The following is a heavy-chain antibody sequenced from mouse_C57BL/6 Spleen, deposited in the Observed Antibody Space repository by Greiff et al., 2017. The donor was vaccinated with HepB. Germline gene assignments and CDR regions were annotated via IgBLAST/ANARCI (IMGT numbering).Heavy chain of an antibody. J-gene: IGHJ1*03. V-gene: IGHV5-17*01. CDR3: ARKKITTVVAHFDV. CDR1: GFTFSDYG. D-gene: IGHD1-1*01. Sequence: EVQLQESGGGLVKPGGSLKLSCAASGFTFSDYGMHWVRQAPEKGLEWVAYISSGSSTIYYADTVKGRFTISRDNAKNTLFLQMTSLRSEDTAMYYCARKKITTVVAHFDVWGTGTTVTVSS. CDR2: ISSGSSTI.